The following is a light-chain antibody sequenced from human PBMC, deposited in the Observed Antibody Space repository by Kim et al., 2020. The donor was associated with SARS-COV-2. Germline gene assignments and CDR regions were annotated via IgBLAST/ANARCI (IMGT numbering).Light chain of an antibody. CDR3: QQYYSYLWT. CDR2: AAS. Sequence: AIRMTQPPSSFSASTGDRVTITCRASQGISSYLAWYQQKPGKAPKLLIYAASTLQSGVPSRFSGSGSGTDFTLTISCLQSEDFATYYCQQYYSYLWTFGQGTKVDIK. V-gene: IGKV1-8*01. CDR1: QGISSY. J-gene: IGKJ1*01.